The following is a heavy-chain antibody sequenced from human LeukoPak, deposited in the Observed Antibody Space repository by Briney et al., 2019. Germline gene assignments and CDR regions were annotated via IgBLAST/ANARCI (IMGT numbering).Heavy chain of an antibody. J-gene: IGHJ3*02. Sequence: GGSLRLSCAASGFTFSSYWMSWVRQAPGKGLEWVANIKQDGSEKYYVDSVKGRFTISRDNAKNSLYLQMNSLKTEDTAVYYCTTGRYYYDSGAFDIWGQGTMVTVSS. CDR3: TTGRYYYDSGAFDI. D-gene: IGHD3-22*01. CDR1: GFTFSSYW. CDR2: IKQDGSEK. V-gene: IGHV3-7*03.